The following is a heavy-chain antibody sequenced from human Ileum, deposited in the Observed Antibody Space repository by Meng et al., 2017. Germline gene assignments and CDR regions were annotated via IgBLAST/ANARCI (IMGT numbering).Heavy chain of an antibody. J-gene: IGHJ5*02. D-gene: IGHD2/OR15-2a*01. CDR2: ISSDGGLK. CDR3: AREPVFRGWLDP. V-gene: IGHV3-30*04. Sequence: GASLKISCAASGFSFSSYSMHWARQAPGKGLEWVAVISSDGGLKWCADSVKGRFTISRDNAKNTLYLQMNSLRPEDTAVYHCAREPVFRGWLDPWGQGTLVTVSS. CDR1: GFSFSSYS.